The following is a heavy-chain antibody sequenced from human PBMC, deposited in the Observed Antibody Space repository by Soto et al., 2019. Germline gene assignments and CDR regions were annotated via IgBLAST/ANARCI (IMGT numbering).Heavy chain of an antibody. CDR3: ARHGWFGERSSGWYEYYYYGMDG. J-gene: IGHJ6*02. CDR2: IYYSGST. Sequence: QLQLQESGPGLVKPSETLSLTCTVSVGSISSSSYYWGWIRQPPGKGLEWIGSIYYSGSTYYIPSLKSRVTISVDTSKNQFSLKLGSVTAADTAVYYCARHGWFGERSSGWYEYYYYGMDGWGQGTTVTVSS. V-gene: IGHV4-39*01. D-gene: IGHD6-19*01. CDR1: VGSISSSSYY.